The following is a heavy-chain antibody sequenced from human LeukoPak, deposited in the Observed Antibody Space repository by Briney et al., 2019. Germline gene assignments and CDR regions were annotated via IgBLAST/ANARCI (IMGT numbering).Heavy chain of an antibody. Sequence: SETLSLTCAVYGGSFSGYYWSWIRQPPGKGLEWIGEINHSGSTNYNPSLKSRVTISVDTSKNQFSLKLSSVTAADTAVYYCARGSYDYVWGSYRPRGRNYYFDYWGQGTLVTVSS. CDR2: INHSGST. CDR1: GGSFSGYY. V-gene: IGHV4-34*01. J-gene: IGHJ4*02. CDR3: ARGSYDYVWGSYRPRGRNYYFDY. D-gene: IGHD3-16*02.